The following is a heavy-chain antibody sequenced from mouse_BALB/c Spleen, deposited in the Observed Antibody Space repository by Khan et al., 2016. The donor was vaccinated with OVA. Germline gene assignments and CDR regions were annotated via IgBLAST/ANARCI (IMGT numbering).Heavy chain of an antibody. Sequence: QIQLVQSGPELKKPGETVKISCKASEYTFTNYGMNWVKQAPGKGLKWMGWINTYTGQPTYADDFKGRFAFSLETSASTAYLQINNLKNEDTATYCCARSNSYWYFDVWGAGTTVTVSS. CDR3: ARSNSYWYFDV. CDR2: INTYTGQP. D-gene: IGHD4-1*02. J-gene: IGHJ1*01. V-gene: IGHV9-3-1*01. CDR1: EYTFTNYG.